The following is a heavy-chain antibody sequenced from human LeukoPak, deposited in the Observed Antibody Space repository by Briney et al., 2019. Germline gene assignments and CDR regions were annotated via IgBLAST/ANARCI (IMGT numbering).Heavy chain of an antibody. J-gene: IGHJ4*02. Sequence: SETLSLTCTVSGYSISSGYYWSFIRQPPGKGLEWIGGIYHSGHTFYNPSLKSRVTISVETSKNQFSLKLNSVTAADTAVYYCAKSDTPWGSWYYFDYWGQGTLVTVSS. D-gene: IGHD6-13*01. CDR3: AKSDTPWGSWYYFDY. CDR2: IYHSGHT. CDR1: GYSISSGYY. V-gene: IGHV4-38-2*02.